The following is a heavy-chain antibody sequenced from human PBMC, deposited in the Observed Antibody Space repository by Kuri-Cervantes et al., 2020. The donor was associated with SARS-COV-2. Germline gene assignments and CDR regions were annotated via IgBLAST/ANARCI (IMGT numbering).Heavy chain of an antibody. J-gene: IGHJ4*02. V-gene: IGHV1-2*04. CDR2: INPNSGGT. CDR3: ARHFRHKDWLIPEVSTYFDS. CDR1: GYTFTGYY. Sequence: ASVKVSCKASGYTFTGYYMHWVRQAPGQGLEWMGWINPNSGGTNYAQKFQGWVTMTRDTSISTAYLQWSSLKASDTAIYYCARHFRHKDWLIPEVSTYFDSWGQGTLVTVSS. D-gene: IGHD3-22*01.